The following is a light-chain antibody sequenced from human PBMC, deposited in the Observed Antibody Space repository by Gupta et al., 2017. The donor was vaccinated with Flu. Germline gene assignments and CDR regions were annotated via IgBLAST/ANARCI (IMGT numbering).Light chain of an antibody. V-gene: IGLV2-8*01. CDR1: SSDVGRYNY. CDR3: SSYGGSNNYV. CDR2: EVS. Sequence: QSALTQPPSAAGSPGQSVTIPCTGTSSDVGRYNYVSWYQQHPGKAPKVLIHEVSKRPSGVPDRFSGSKSGNTASLTVSGLQAEDEADYYCSSYGGSNNYVFGTGTKVTVL. J-gene: IGLJ1*01.